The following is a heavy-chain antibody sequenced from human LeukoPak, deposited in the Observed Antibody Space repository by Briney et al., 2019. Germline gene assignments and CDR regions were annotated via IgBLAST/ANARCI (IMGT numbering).Heavy chain of an antibody. CDR2: IYYSGST. V-gene: IGHV4-59*01. Sequence: SETLSLTCTVSGGSISSYYWSWIRQPPGKGLEWIGYIYYSGSTNYNPSLKSRVTISVDTSKNQFSLKLSSVTAADTAVYYCARIAAAGAPDYWGQGTLVTVSS. D-gene: IGHD6-13*01. J-gene: IGHJ4*02. CDR1: GGSISSYY. CDR3: ARIAAAGAPDY.